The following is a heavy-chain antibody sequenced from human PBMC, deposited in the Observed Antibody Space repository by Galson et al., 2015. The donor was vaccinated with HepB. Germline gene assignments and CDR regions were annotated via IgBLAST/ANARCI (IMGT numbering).Heavy chain of an antibody. CDR2: INRDGSST. CDR3: GRGIEVVPDASGMDV. CDR1: GFTFRSHW. Sequence: SLRLSCAASGFTFRSHWMHWVRQAPGKGLVWVSRINRDGSSTNYADSVKGRFTISRDNAKNTLYLQMSSLRAEDTAVYYCGRGIEVVPDASGMDVWGQGTTVTVYS. D-gene: IGHD2-2*01. V-gene: IGHV3-74*01. J-gene: IGHJ6*02.